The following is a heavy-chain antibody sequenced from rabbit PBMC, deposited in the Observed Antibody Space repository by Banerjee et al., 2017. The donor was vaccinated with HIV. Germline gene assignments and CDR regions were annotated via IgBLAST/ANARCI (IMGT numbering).Heavy chain of an antibody. J-gene: IGHJ4*01. D-gene: IGHD4-1*01. CDR1: GIECSHCA. V-gene: IGHV1S7*01. CDR2: IYPQCGSA. CDR3: TRSQVAGEINL. Sequence: GVSLTLSSKASGIECSHCAISWVRQAPGKGLEWIAYIYPQCGSADYASWVNGRVTLSLDNAQNTAFLQMTSLTDADTVTYFCTRSQVAGEINLWVPGNLGTVS.